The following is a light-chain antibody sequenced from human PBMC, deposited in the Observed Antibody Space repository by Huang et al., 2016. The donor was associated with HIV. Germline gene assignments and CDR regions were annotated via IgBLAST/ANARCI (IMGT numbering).Light chain of an antibody. CDR2: SAS. Sequence: IVLTQSPGTLSLSPGARATLSCRASQSISSRFLAWFQQKPGHAPRLLIYSASSRAAGSPDRFGGSGCGTDFTLTINRLEPEDSAVYYCHQYGSSPPNTFGQGTKLEIK. CDR1: QSISSRF. J-gene: IGKJ2*01. CDR3: HQYGSSPPNT. V-gene: IGKV3-20*01.